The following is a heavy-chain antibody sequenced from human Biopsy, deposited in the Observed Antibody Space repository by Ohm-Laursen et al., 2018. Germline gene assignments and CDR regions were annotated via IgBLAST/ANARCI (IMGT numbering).Heavy chain of an antibody. J-gene: IGHJ4*02. CDR2: INQAGTT. V-gene: IGHV4-34*08. CDR3: GNEVHGRDY. CDR1: GKTFSDYQ. Sequence: TLSLTCVVFGKTFSDYQWSWIRQPPGKGLEWIGQINQAGTTNYNPSLKSRVSISADPSKYEFSLRLTSVTAADTAVYLCGNEVHGRDYWGLGAQVTVSS. D-gene: IGHD2-15*01.